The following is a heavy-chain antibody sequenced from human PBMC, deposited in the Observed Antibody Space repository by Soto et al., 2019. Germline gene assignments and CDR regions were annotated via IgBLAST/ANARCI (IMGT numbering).Heavy chain of an antibody. CDR1: GFTFSSYA. V-gene: IGHV3-23*01. CDR2: ISGSGGST. D-gene: IGHD3-10*01. J-gene: IGHJ4*02. Sequence: GGSLRLSCAASGFTFSSYAMSWVRQAPGKGLEWVSAISGSGGSTYYADSVKGRFTISRDNSKNTLYLQMNSLRAEDTAVYYCAKGNYGSGSYYSALTDYWGQGTLVTVSS. CDR3: AKGNYGSGSYYSALTDY.